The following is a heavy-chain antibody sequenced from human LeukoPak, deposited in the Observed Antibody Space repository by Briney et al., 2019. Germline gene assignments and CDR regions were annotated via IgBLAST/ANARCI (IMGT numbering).Heavy chain of an antibody. CDR3: ARGNGFIIDY. CDR1: GFTLSSNL. Sequence: GGSLRLSCAACGFTLSSNLMNWVRQAPGKGLEWVAIIKQDGSEKYYVDSVKGRFTISRDNAKNSLYLQMNSLRAEDTAVYYCARGNGFIIDYWGQGTLVTVSS. V-gene: IGHV3-7*01. CDR2: IKQDGSEK. D-gene: IGHD2-8*01. J-gene: IGHJ4*02.